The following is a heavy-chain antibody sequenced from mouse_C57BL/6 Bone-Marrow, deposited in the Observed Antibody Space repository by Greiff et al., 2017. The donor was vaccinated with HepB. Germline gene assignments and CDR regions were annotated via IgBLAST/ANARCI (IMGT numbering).Heavy chain of an antibody. CDR3: ARATYYGSSPWYFDV. J-gene: IGHJ1*03. D-gene: IGHD1-1*01. CDR1: GYSITSGYD. CDR2: ISYSGST. V-gene: IGHV3-1*01. Sequence: VQLKESGPGMVKPSQSLSLTCTVTGYSITSGYDWHWIRHFPGNKLEWMGYISYSGSTNYNPSLKSRISITHDTSKNHFFLKLNSVTTEDTATYYCARATYYGSSPWYFDVWGTGTTVTVSS.